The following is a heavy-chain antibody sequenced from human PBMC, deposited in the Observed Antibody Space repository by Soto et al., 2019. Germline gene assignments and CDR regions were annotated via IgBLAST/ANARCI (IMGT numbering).Heavy chain of an antibody. J-gene: IGHJ6*02. V-gene: IGHV1-69*06. CDR1: GGTFSSYA. Sequence: QVQLVQSGAEVKKPGSSVKVSCKASGGTFSSYAISWVRQAPGQGLEWMGGIIPIFGTANYAQKFQGRVTITADKSTSTAYMELSSLRSEDTAVYYCARGVDSSSSWGYYYGMDVWGQGTTVTVSS. D-gene: IGHD6-6*01. CDR2: IIPIFGTA. CDR3: ARGVDSSSSWGYYYGMDV.